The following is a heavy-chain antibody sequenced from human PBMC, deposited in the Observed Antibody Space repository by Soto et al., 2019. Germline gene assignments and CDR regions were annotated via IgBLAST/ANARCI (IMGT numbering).Heavy chain of an antibody. V-gene: IGHV4-30-4*01. J-gene: IGHJ6*02. CDR1: GGSISSGDYY. CDR3: ARVSVTTSPSYYYDGMDV. CDR2: IYYSGST. Sequence: QVQLQESGPGLVKPSQTLSLTCTVSGGSISSGDYYWSWIRQPPGKGLEWLGYIYYSGSTYYNPSLESRVTISVDTSKNKFSLKLSSVTAADTAVYYCARVSVTTSPSYYYDGMDVWGQGTTVTVSS. D-gene: IGHD4-4*01.